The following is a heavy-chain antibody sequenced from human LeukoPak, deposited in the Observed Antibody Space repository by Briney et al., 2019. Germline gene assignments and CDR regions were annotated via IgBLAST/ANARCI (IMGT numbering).Heavy chain of an antibody. Sequence: GGSLRLSCAASGFTFSRYWMTWVRQAPGKGLEWVANIKEDGRARNYVDSVKGRFIISRDNAKNSLYLEMNSLTAEDTAVYYCARDSGWSRLDYWGQGTLVTVSS. CDR1: GFTFSRYW. J-gene: IGHJ4*02. CDR2: IKEDGRAR. CDR3: ARDSGWSRLDY. D-gene: IGHD6-13*01. V-gene: IGHV3-7*03.